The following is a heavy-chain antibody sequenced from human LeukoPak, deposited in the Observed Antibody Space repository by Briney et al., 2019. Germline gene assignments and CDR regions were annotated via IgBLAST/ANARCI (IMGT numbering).Heavy chain of an antibody. J-gene: IGHJ5*02. CDR2: ISAYNGNT. D-gene: IGHD3-10*01. CDR3: ARALVMVRGSESWFDP. Sequence: ASVKVSCKASGYTFTSYGISWVRQAPGQGLECMGWISAYNGNTNYAQKLQGRVTMTTDTSTSTAYMELRSLRPDDTAVYYCARALVMVRGSESWFDPWGQGTLVTVSS. V-gene: IGHV1-18*01. CDR1: GYTFTSYG.